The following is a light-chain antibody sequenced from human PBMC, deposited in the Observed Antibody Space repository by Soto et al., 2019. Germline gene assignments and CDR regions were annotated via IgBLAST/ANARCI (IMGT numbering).Light chain of an antibody. CDR3: QQSYRPHRT. CDR2: AAS. Sequence: DIQMTQSPSSLSASIGDRVTITCRASQSVRTHLNWYHQKPGKAPELLIYAASSLQAGVPSRFSGCWAWTDVILTISSLNPEDFGDYSCQQSYRPHRTFGQGTNLEIK. CDR1: QSVRTH. J-gene: IGKJ2*01. V-gene: IGKV1-39*01.